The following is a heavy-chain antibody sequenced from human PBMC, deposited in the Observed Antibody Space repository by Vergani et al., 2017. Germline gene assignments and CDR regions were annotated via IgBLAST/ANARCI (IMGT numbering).Heavy chain of an antibody. CDR3: ARATMVRGFMTLRDAFDI. D-gene: IGHD3-10*01. Sequence: EVQLVQSGAEVKTPGESLRISCKGSGYSFTSYWISWVRQMPGKGLEWMGRIDPSDSYTNYSPSFQGHVTISAVKSISTAYLQWSSLKASDTAMYYCARATMVRGFMTLRDAFDIWGQGTMVTVSS. CDR2: IDPSDSYT. J-gene: IGHJ3*02. V-gene: IGHV5-10-1*03. CDR1: GYSFTSYW.